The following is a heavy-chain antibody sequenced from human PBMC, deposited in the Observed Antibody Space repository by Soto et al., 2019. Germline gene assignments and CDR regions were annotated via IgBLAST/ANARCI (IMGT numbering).Heavy chain of an antibody. J-gene: IGHJ4*02. V-gene: IGHV1-58*01. D-gene: IGHD1-1*01. Sequence: SSVKVSCKASGFTFTSSAVQWVRQARGQRLEWIGWIVVGSGNTNYAQKFQERVTITRDMSTSTAYMELSSLRSEDTAVYYCAATKRPALPRFDYWGQGTLVTVSS. CDR1: GFTFTSSA. CDR2: IVVGSGNT. CDR3: AATKRPALPRFDY.